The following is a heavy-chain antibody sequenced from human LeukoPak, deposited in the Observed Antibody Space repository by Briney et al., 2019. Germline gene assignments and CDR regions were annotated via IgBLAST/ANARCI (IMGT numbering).Heavy chain of an antibody. D-gene: IGHD4-17*01. J-gene: IGHJ4*02. Sequence: GGSLRLSCAASGFTVGSNYMSWVRQAPGKGLEWVSVIYGGGTTYYADSVKGRFTISRDNSKNTLYLQMGSLRPEDMAVYYCARLPTVTFFDYWGQGTLVTVSS. CDR1: GFTVGSNY. V-gene: IGHV3-53*05. CDR2: IYGGGTT. CDR3: ARLPTVTFFDY.